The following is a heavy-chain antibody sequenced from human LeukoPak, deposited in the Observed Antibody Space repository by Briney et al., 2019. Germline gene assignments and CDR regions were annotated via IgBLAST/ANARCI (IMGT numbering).Heavy chain of an antibody. D-gene: IGHD6-13*01. V-gene: IGHV3-30*18. Sequence: DPGRSLLHSCSASGFTFSLYVMNWVRQAPGKGLEWVAFISNDGRNDHYADSVKGRFTIPRDNAKNTVYMQMNSLRAEDTAVYYCAKYSSSSNFYYGMDVWAEGPADTVSS. J-gene: IGHJ6*01. CDR3: AKYSSSSNFYYGMDV. CDR2: ISNDGRND. CDR1: GFTFSLYV.